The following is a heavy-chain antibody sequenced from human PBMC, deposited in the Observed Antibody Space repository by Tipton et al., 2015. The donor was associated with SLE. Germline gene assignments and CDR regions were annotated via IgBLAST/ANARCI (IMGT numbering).Heavy chain of an antibody. D-gene: IGHD3-10*01. V-gene: IGHV3-9*01. CDR3: ARDRRKRHGDGFLWFGNNDDAHYYYMDV. CDR1: GFTFDDYA. J-gene: IGHJ6*03. CDR2: ISWNSGSI. Sequence: SLRLSCAASGFTFDDYAMHWVRQAPGKGLEWVSGISWNSGSIGHADSVKGRFTISRDNAKNSLYLQMNSLRAEDTALYYCARDRRKRHGDGFLWFGNNDDAHYYYMDVWGRGTAVTVS.